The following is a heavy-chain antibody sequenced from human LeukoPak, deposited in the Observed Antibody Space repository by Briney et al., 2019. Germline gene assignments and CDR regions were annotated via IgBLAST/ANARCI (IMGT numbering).Heavy chain of an antibody. Sequence: PSETLSLTCTVSGGSISSHYWSWIRQSPGKGLEWIGYVSYSGSTDYNPSLKSRVTLSVDTSKNQISLRLSSVTAADAAVYYCTRDGGVAVTPLDFDFWGQGILVTVSS. D-gene: IGHD6-19*01. CDR2: VSYSGST. V-gene: IGHV4-59*11. J-gene: IGHJ4*02. CDR1: GGSISSHY. CDR3: TRDGGVAVTPLDFDF.